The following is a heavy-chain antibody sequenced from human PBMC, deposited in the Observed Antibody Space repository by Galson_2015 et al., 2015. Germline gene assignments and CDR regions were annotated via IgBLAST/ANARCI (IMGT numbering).Heavy chain of an antibody. CDR3: ARGRGFIFDF. CDR1: GFTARSTY. Sequence: SLRLSCAASGFTARSTYMAWFRQAPGQGLEWVSVLSKTDTAYYVDSVRGRFTISRDNSKNTVYLQMDYLTVDDTAVYYCARGRGFIFDFWGQGTLVTVSS. D-gene: IGHD3-10*01. CDR2: LSKTDTA. V-gene: IGHV3-53*01. J-gene: IGHJ4*02.